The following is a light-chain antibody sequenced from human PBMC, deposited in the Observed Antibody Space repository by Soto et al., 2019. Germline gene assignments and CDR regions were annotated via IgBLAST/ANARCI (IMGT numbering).Light chain of an antibody. V-gene: IGLV2-23*01. Sequence: QSALTQPASVYGSPGQSITIPCTGTRSNVGLYSLVSWYQHHPGRVPKLIIYEGTKRPSGVSDRFSGSKSGSTASLTISGLQAEDEADYYCCSYAGSTTGVFGGGTKLTVL. CDR3: CSYAGSTTGV. J-gene: IGLJ3*02. CDR2: EGT. CDR1: RSNVGLYSL.